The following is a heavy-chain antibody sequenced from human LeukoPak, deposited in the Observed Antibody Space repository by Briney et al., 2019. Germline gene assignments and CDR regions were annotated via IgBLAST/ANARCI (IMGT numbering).Heavy chain of an antibody. V-gene: IGHV4-4*07. CDR2: IYTSGST. CDR3: ARASGCSGGSCYLFYYYYMDV. Sequence: PSETLSLTCTVSGGSISSYYWSWIRQPAGKGLEWIGRIYTSGSTNYSPSLKSRVTMSVDTSKNQFSLKLSSVTAADTAVYYCARASGCSGGSCYLFYYYYMDVWGKGTTVTVSS. CDR1: GGSISSYY. J-gene: IGHJ6*03. D-gene: IGHD2-15*01.